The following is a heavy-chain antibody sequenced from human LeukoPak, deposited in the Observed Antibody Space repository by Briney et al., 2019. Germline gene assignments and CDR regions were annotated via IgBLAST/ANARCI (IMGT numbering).Heavy chain of an antibody. V-gene: IGHV3-30-3*01. J-gene: IGHJ5*02. CDR1: GFTFSSYA. CDR3: ARDSDSSGPNWFDP. Sequence: GGSLDLSCAASGFTFSSYAMHWVRRAPGKGLEWVAVISYDGSNKYYADSVKGRFTISRDNSKNTLYLQMNSLRAEDTAVYYCARDSDSSGPNWFDPWGQGTLVTVSS. CDR2: ISYDGSNK. D-gene: IGHD3-22*01.